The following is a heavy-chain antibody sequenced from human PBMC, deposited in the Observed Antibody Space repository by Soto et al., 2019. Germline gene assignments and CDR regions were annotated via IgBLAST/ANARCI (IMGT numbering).Heavy chain of an antibody. J-gene: IGHJ6*02. CDR3: ARRGGYCSNGVCYIHYYYGMDV. D-gene: IGHD2-8*01. CDR2: IFPGDSDT. V-gene: IGHV5-51*01. CDR1: GYSFTTYW. Sequence: GESLKISCKGSGYSFTTYWIGWVRQMPGKGLGWMGIIFPGDSDTRYSPSFQGQVTISADRSSSTAYLQWSSLKASYTAMYYCARRGGYCSNGVCYIHYYYGMDVWGQGTTVTVSS.